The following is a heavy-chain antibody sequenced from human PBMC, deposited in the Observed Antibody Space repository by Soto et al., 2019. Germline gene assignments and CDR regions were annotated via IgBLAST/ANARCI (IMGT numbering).Heavy chain of an antibody. V-gene: IGHV3-30*18. CDR3: AKDDPSGGGAFDF. Sequence: GGSLRLSCAASGFTFSSYGMHWVRQAPGKGLEWVALISFDETDKYYADSVKGRFIISRDSSKNTLNLQMNSLRPEDTAVYYCAKDDPSGGGAFDFWGQGTMVTVSS. CDR2: ISFDETDK. J-gene: IGHJ3*01. CDR1: GFTFSSYG. D-gene: IGHD5-12*01.